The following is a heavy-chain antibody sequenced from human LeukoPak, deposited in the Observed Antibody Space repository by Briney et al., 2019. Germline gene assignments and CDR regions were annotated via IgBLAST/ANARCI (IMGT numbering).Heavy chain of an antibody. CDR1: GFTFSNYE. J-gene: IGHJ4*02. CDR2: ISSSGSTI. Sequence: GGSLRLSCAASGFTFSNYEMNWIRQAPGKGLEWVSYISSSGSTIYYADSLKGRFTISRDNAKNSLFLQMSSLRAEDTAVYYCARADRLGAALLASFDYWGQGTLVTVSS. V-gene: IGHV3-48*03. CDR3: ARADRLGAALLASFDY. D-gene: IGHD3-16*01.